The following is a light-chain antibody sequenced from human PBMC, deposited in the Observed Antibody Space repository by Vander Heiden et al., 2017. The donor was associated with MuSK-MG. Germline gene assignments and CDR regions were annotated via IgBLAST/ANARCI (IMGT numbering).Light chain of an antibody. Sequence: EIVLTQSPGTLSLSPGESATLSCRASQSVTTKYLDWYQQKPGQAPRLLIYAASSRAPGIPDRFSGSGYGTDFTLTISRREPEDFAVYYCQQYSGPPMHTFGQGTKLEIK. CDR3: QQYSGPPMHT. V-gene: IGKV3-20*01. J-gene: IGKJ2*01. CDR2: AAS. CDR1: QSVTTKY.